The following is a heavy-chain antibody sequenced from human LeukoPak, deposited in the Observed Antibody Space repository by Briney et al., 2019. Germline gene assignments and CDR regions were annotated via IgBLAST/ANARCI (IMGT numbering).Heavy chain of an antibody. CDR2: IIPIFGTA. D-gene: IGHD6-6*01. CDR1: GGTFSSYA. Sequence: ASVKVSCKASGGTFSSYAISWVRQAPGQGLEWMGGIIPIFGTANYAQKFQGRVTITADESTSTAYMELSSLRSEDTAVYYCARAGAIAARPGWFDPWGQGTLVTVSS. V-gene: IGHV1-69*01. CDR3: ARAGAIAARPGWFDP. J-gene: IGHJ5*02.